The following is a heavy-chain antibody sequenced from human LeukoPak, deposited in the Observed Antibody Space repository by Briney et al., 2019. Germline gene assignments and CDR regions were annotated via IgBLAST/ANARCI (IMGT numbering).Heavy chain of an antibody. CDR1: GGSISSYY. CDR2: ICTSGST. J-gene: IGHJ6*03. Sequence: PSETLSLTCTVSGGSISSYYWSWIRQPAGKGLEWIGRICTSGSTNYNPSLKSRVTMSVDTSKNQFSLKLSSVTAADTAVYYCARVADSSGYYQPGYYYYYMDVWGKGTTVTVSS. D-gene: IGHD3-22*01. CDR3: ARVADSSGYYQPGYYYYYMDV. V-gene: IGHV4-4*07.